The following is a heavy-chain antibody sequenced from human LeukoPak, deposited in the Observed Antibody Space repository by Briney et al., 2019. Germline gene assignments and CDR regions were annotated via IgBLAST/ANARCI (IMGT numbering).Heavy chain of an antibody. CDR2: ISVSGGST. J-gene: IGHJ4*02. CDR3: AKLYYYDSSTLY. CDR1: GFTFSSYA. Sequence: GGSLRLSCAASGFTFSSYAKSWVRQAPGKGLGWVSAISVSGGSTHYPHAVKGWLTISRDNSKNTLYLQMNSLRAEDTAVYYCAKLYYYDSSTLYWGQGTLVTVSS. D-gene: IGHD3-22*01. V-gene: IGHV3-23*01.